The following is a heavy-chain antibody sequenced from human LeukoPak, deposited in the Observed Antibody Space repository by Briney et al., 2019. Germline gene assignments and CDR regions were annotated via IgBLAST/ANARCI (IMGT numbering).Heavy chain of an antibody. CDR3: ARAPTLAVAGTGFDY. Sequence: GASVKVSCKASGYTFTSYGISWVGQAPGQGLEWMGWISAYNGNTNYAQKLQGRVTMTTDTSTSTAYMELRSLRSDDTAVYYCARAPTLAVAGTGFDYWGQGTLVTVSS. CDR2: ISAYNGNT. V-gene: IGHV1-18*04. CDR1: GYTFTSYG. J-gene: IGHJ4*02. D-gene: IGHD6-19*01.